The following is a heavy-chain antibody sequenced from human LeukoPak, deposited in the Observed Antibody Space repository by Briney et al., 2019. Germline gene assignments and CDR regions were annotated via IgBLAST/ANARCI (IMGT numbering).Heavy chain of an antibody. V-gene: IGHV1-69*04. CDR3: ARDSDIVVVVAASTPLDY. Sequence: SVKVSCKASGGTFSSYAISWVRQAPGQGLEWVGRIIPILGIANYAQKFQGRVTITADKSTSTACMELSSLRSEDTAVYYCARDSDIVVVVAASTPLDYWGQGTLVTVSS. D-gene: IGHD2-15*01. J-gene: IGHJ4*02. CDR1: GGTFSSYA. CDR2: IIPILGIA.